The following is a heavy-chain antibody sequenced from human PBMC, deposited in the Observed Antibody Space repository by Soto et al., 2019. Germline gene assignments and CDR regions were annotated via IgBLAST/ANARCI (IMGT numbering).Heavy chain of an antibody. V-gene: IGHV4-39*01. Sequence: QLQLQESGPGLVKPSENLSLTCTVSVGSISSNNYYWGWIRQPPGKGLEWIGSVYYSGSNYYNPSLRRRVTISLDTPKKQFSLRLSSVTAADTAVYYCARDFGRGSGYGIDVWGQGNTVTVSS. D-gene: IGHD3-10*01. CDR1: VGSISSNNYY. CDR3: ARDFGRGSGYGIDV. J-gene: IGHJ6*02. CDR2: VYYSGSN.